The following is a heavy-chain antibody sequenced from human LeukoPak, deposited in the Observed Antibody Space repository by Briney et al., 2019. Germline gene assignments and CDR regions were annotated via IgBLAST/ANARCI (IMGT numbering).Heavy chain of an antibody. J-gene: IGHJ4*02. CDR2: FDPEDGET. V-gene: IGHV1-24*01. CDR1: GYTLTELS. CDR3: ARGSSWYGSDY. Sequence: GASVKVSCKVSGYTLTELSMHWVRQAPGKGLEWMGGFDPEDGETIYAQKFQGRVTITADESTSTAYMELSSLRSEDTAVYYCARGSSWYGSDYWGQGTLVTVSS. D-gene: IGHD6-13*01.